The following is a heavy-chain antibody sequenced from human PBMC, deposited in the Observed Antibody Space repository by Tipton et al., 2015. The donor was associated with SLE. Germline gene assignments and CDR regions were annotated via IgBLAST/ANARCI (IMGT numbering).Heavy chain of an antibody. D-gene: IGHD3-16*01. Sequence: TLPLTCTVSGGSISSGSYYWSWIRQPAGKGLEWIGRIYTSGSTNYNPSLKSRVTISVDTSKNQFSLKLSSVTAADTAVYYCAREGGRAGGAFDIWGQGTMVTVSS. CDR3: AREGGRAGGAFDI. CDR1: GGSISSGSYY. CDR2: IYTSGST. V-gene: IGHV4-61*02. J-gene: IGHJ3*02.